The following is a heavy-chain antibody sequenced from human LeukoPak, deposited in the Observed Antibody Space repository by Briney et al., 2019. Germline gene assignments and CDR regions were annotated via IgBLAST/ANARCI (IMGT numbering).Heavy chain of an antibody. CDR1: GFTFSSYG. V-gene: IGHV3-33*06. Sequence: GGSLRLSCAASGFTFSSYGMHWVRQAPGKGLEWVAVIWYDGSNKYYADSVKGRFTISRDNSKNTLYLQMNSLRAEDTAVYYCAKGAVTTPHDYWGQGTLVTVSS. CDR3: AKGAVTTPHDY. CDR2: IWYDGSNK. D-gene: IGHD4-17*01. J-gene: IGHJ4*02.